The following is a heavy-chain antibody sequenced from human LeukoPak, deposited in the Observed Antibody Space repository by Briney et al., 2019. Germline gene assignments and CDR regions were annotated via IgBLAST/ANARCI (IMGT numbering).Heavy chain of an antibody. D-gene: IGHD5-24*01. V-gene: IGHV3-21*01. J-gene: IGHJ4*02. CDR1: GFTFSSYS. CDR2: ISSSSSYI. CDR3: ARDGRMATTDTEQFDY. Sequence: GGSLRLSCTASGFTFSSYSMNWVRQAPGEGLEWVSSISSSSSYIYYADSVKGRFTISRDNAKNSLYLQMSSLRAEDTAVYYCARDGRMATTDTEQFDYWGQGTLVTVSS.